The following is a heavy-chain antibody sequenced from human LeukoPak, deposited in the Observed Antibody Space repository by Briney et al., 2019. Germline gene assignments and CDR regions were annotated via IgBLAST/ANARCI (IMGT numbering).Heavy chain of an antibody. CDR2: INPNSGGT. Sequence: GASVKVSCKASGYTFTCYYMHWVRQAPGQGLEWMGWINPNSGGTNYAQKFQGRVTMTRDTSISTAYMELSRLRSDDTAVYYCARDPIQAYCGGDCYSDCFDPWGQGTLVTVSS. CDR1: GYTFTCYY. V-gene: IGHV1-2*02. CDR3: ARDPIQAYCGGDCYSDCFDP. D-gene: IGHD2-21*02. J-gene: IGHJ5*02.